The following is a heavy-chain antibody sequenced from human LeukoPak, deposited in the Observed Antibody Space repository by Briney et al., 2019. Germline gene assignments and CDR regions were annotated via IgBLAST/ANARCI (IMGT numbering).Heavy chain of an antibody. CDR2: TYYRSKWYN. V-gene: IGHV6-1*01. Sequence: SQTLSLTCAISGDRVSSNSAAWNWIRQSPSRGLEWLGRTYYRSKWYNDYAVSVKSRITINPDTSKNQFSLQLNSVTPEDTAVYYCARAWRRAAAGREGWFDPWGQGTLVTVSS. J-gene: IGHJ5*02. CDR1: GDRVSSNSAA. CDR3: ARAWRRAAAGREGWFDP. D-gene: IGHD6-13*01.